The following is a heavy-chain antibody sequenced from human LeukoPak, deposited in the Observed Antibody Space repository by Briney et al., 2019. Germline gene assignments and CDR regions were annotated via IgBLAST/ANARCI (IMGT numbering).Heavy chain of an antibody. CDR2: IYSGGST. CDR3: AREGDYYDSSGYYYLAFDI. CDR1: GFTVSSNY. D-gene: IGHD3-22*01. Sequence: GGSLRLSCAASGFTVSSNYMSWVRQAPGKGLEWVSVIYSGGSTYYADSVKGRFTISRDNSKNTLYLQMNSLRAEDTAVYYCAREGDYYDSSGYYYLAFDIWGQGTMVTVFS. V-gene: IGHV3-66*01. J-gene: IGHJ3*02.